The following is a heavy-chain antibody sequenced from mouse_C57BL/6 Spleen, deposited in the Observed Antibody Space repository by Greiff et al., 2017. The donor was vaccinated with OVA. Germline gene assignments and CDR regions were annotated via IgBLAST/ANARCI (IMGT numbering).Heavy chain of an antibody. CDR1: GFSLTSYG. CDR3: ARGDGNYDYYAMDY. Sequence: VQLVESGPGLVQPSQSLSITCTVSGFSLTSYGVHWVRQSPGKGLEWLGVIWSGGSTDYNAAFISRLSISKDNSKSQVFFKMNSLQADDTAIYYCARGDGNYDYYAMDYWGQGTSVTVSS. V-gene: IGHV2-2*01. J-gene: IGHJ4*01. CDR2: IWSGGST. D-gene: IGHD2-1*01.